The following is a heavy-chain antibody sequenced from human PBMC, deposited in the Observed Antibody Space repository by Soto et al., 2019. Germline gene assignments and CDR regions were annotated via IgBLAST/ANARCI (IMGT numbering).Heavy chain of an antibody. CDR1: GFTFSNAW. J-gene: IGHJ2*01. Sequence: GGSLRLSCAASGFTFSNAWMSWVRRAPGKGLEWVGRIKSKTDGGTTDYAAPVKGRFTISRDDSKNTLYLQMNSLKTEDTAVYYCTTTPEAYCGGDCYLYDWYFDLWGRGTLLTVSS. CDR3: TTTPEAYCGGDCYLYDWYFDL. V-gene: IGHV3-15*01. D-gene: IGHD2-21*02. CDR2: IKSKTDGGTT.